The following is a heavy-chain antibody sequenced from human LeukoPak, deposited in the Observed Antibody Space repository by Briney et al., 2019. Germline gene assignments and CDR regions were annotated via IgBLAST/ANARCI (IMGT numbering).Heavy chain of an antibody. CDR3: ARAHYYDSSLLDC. D-gene: IGHD3-22*01. CDR1: GGSVSSGGYY. CDR2: IYYSGST. V-gene: IGHV4-30-4*01. J-gene: IGHJ4*02. Sequence: SQTLSLTCTVSGGSVSSGGYYWGWIRQPPGKGLEWIGYIYYSGSTYYNPSLKSRVTISVDTSKNQFSLKLSSVTAADTAVYYCARAHYYDSSLLDCWGQGTLVTVSS.